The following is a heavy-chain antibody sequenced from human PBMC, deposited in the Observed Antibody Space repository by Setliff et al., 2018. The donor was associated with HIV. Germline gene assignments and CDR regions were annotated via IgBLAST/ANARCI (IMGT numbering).Heavy chain of an antibody. D-gene: IGHD3-10*01. J-gene: IGHJ6*03. CDR1: DASYSGTNHY. Sequence: SETLSLTCTLSDASYSGTNHYWGWIRQPPGKGLEWIGSIDDSGRTYYYPSLKSRVTSSVDPSKIQFSLKLSSVASADTAVYYCVRQAFYYASGTYSHFYMDVWGKGIAVTVSS. V-gene: IGHV4-39*01. CDR3: VRQAFYYASGTYSHFYMDV. CDR2: IDDSGRT.